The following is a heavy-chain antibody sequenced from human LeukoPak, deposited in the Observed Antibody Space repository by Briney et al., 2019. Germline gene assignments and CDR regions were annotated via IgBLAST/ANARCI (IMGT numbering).Heavy chain of an antibody. CDR1: EFTFSSYW. D-gene: IGHD5-12*01. J-gene: IGHJ4*02. V-gene: IGHV3-74*01. Sequence: GGSLRLSCAASEFTFSSYWMHWVRQAPGKGLVWVSRINSDGSSTNYADSVKGRFTISRDNAKNTLYPQMNSLRAEDTAVYYCASAIVTTRNAWDCWGQGALVTVSS. CDR2: INSDGSST. CDR3: ASAIVTTRNAWDC.